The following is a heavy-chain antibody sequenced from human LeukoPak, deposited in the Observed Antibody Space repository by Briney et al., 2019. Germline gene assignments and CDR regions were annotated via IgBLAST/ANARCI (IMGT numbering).Heavy chain of an antibody. CDR1: GFTFSSYS. CDR3: ARGANGSGSY. D-gene: IGHD6-19*01. CDR2: ISSSSSYI. J-gene: IGHJ4*02. Sequence: KPGGPLRLSCAASGFTFSSYSMNWVRQAPGKGVEWVSSISSSSSYIYYADSVKGRFTISRDNAKNSLYLQMNSLRAEDTAVYYCARGANGSGSYWGQGTLVTVSS. V-gene: IGHV3-21*01.